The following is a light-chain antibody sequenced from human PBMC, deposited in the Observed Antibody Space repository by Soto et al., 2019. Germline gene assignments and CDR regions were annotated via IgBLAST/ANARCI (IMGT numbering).Light chain of an antibody. Sequence: DIQLTQSPSFLSASVGDRVTLTCRASQGISSYLAWYQQKPGKAPKLLIYAASTLQSGVPSRFSGSGSGTEFTLTISSLQPEEFATYYCQQLNSYPLSFGGGTKVDIK. CDR2: AAS. CDR1: QGISSY. J-gene: IGKJ4*01. CDR3: QQLNSYPLS. V-gene: IGKV1-9*01.